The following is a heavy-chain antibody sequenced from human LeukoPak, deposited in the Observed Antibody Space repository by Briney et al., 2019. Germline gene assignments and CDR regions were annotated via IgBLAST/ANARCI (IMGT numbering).Heavy chain of an antibody. D-gene: IGHD3-10*01. CDR3: ARDGGSGSFHAEYFQH. J-gene: IGHJ1*01. Sequence: PGGSLRLSCAASGFTFSSYAMHWVRQAPGKGLEYVSAISSNGGSTYYANSVKGRFTISRDNSKNTLYLQMGSLRAEDMAVYYCARDGGSGSFHAEYFQHWGQGTLVTVSS. V-gene: IGHV3-64*01. CDR1: GFTFSSYA. CDR2: ISSNGGST.